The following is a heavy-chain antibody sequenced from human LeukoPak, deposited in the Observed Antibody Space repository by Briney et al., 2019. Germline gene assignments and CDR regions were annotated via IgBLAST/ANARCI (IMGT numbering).Heavy chain of an antibody. CDR3: ARIRDGYNDAYDI. CDR2: INPNSGGT. Sequence: GASVKVSCKASGYTFTGYYMHWVRQAPGQGLEWMGWINPNSGGTNYAQKFQGRVTMTRDTSASTVYMELSSLRSEDTAIYYCARIRDGYNDAYDIWGQGPVVTVPS. CDR1: GYTFTGYY. D-gene: IGHD5-24*01. J-gene: IGHJ3*02. V-gene: IGHV1-2*02.